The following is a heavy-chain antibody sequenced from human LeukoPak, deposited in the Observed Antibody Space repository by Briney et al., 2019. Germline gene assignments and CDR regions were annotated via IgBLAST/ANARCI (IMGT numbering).Heavy chain of an antibody. Sequence: ASVKVSCKASGYTFTSYAMNWVRQAPGQGLEWMGWISAYSGNTNYAQKLQGRVTMTTDTSTSTAYMELRSLRSDDTAVYYCARSFLDYGDYANLNYWGQGTLVTVSS. J-gene: IGHJ4*02. CDR3: ARSFLDYGDYANLNY. CDR2: ISAYSGNT. CDR1: GYTFTSYA. V-gene: IGHV1-18*01. D-gene: IGHD4-17*01.